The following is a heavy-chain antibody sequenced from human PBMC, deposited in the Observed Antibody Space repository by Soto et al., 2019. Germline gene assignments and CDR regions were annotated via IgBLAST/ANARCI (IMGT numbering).Heavy chain of an antibody. Sequence: SETLSLTCTVSGASMNSYHWSWIRQPAGKGLEWIGHIHSRGSTNYNPSLKSRVTMSVDTSKNQFSLRLMSLTAADTAVYYWASDQVVVAAAITWFDPWGQGSLAPVSP. CDR1: GASMNSYH. D-gene: IGHD6-25*01. CDR3: ASDQVVVAAAITWFDP. J-gene: IGHJ5*02. V-gene: IGHV4-4*07. CDR2: IHSRGST.